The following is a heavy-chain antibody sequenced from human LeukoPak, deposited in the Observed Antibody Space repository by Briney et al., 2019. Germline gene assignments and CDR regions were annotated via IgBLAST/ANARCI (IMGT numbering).Heavy chain of an antibody. J-gene: IGHJ3*02. D-gene: IGHD2-15*01. CDR2: IYYSGST. V-gene: IGHV4-59*01. Sequence: SETLSLTCTVSGGSISSYYWSWIRQPPGKGLEWIGYIYYSGSTNYNPSLKSRVTISVDTSKNQFSLKLSSVTAADTAVCYCARDGHYCSGGSCYSGAFDIWGQGTMVTVSS. CDR3: ARDGHYCSGGSCYSGAFDI. CDR1: GGSISSYY.